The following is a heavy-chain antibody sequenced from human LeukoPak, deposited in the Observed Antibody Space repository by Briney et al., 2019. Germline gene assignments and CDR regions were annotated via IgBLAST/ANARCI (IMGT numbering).Heavy chain of an antibody. CDR3: ARAGYSVDAFDI. CDR2: ISSSSSYI. V-gene: IGHV3-21*01. CDR1: GFPFSSYW. J-gene: IGHJ3*02. Sequence: GSLRLSCVASGFPFSSYWMTWVRQAPGKGLEWVSSISSSSSYIYYADSVKGRFTISRDNAKNSPYLQMNSLRAEDTAVYYCARAGYSVDAFDIWGQGTMVTVSS. D-gene: IGHD5-24*01.